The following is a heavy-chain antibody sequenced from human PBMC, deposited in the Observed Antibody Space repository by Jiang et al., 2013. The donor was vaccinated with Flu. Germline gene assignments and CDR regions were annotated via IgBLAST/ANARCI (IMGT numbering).Heavy chain of an antibody. CDR3: ARDHITMVRGVITVADY. V-gene: IGHV2-70*04. J-gene: IGHJ4*02. CDR1: GFSLSTSDEG. Sequence: KPTQTLTLTCTFSGFSLSTSDEGVAWIRQPPGKALEWLARIDWDDDKFYSTSLKTRLTISKDTSKNQVVLTMTNMDPVDTATYYCARDHITMVRGVITVADYWGQGTLVTVSX. D-gene: IGHD3-10*01. CDR2: IDWDDDK.